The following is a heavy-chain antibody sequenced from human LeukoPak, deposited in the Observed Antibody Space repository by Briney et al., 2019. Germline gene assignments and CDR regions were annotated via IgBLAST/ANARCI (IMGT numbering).Heavy chain of an antibody. J-gene: IGHJ4*02. V-gene: IGHV4-34*01. CDR3: AREHGHLLADY. D-gene: IGHD3-3*02. CDR2: INHSGST. CDR1: GGSFIGYY. Sequence: SETLSLTCAVYGGSFIGYYWSWIRQPPGKGLEWIGEINHSGSTNYNPSLKSRVTISVDTSKNQFSLKLSSVTAADTAVYYCAREHGHLLADYWGQGTLVTFSS.